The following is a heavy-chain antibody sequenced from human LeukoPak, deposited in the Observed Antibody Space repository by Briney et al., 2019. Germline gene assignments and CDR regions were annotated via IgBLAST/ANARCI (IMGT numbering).Heavy chain of an antibody. CDR2: ISSSGSTI. D-gene: IGHD3-10*02. V-gene: IGHV3-11*04. J-gene: IGHJ6*04. CDR3: AELGITMIGGV. CDR1: GFTVSNNY. Sequence: GGSLRLSCAASGFTVSNNYMSWVRQAPGKGLEWVSYISSSGSTIYYADSVKGRFTISRDNAKNSLYLQMNSLRAEDTAVYYCAELGITMIGGVWGKGTTVTISS.